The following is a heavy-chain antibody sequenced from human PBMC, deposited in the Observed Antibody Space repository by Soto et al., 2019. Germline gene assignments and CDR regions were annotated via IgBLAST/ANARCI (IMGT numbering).Heavy chain of an antibody. CDR2: IYPGDSDT. CDR1: GYSFTSYW. V-gene: IGHV5-51*01. CDR3: ARIRYSSGWNNYYYYGMDV. Sequence: GESLKISCKGSGYSFTSYWIGWVRQMPGKGLEWMGIIYPGDSDTRYSPSFQGQVTISADKSISTAYLQWSSLKASDTAMYYCARIRYSSGWNNYYYYGMDVWGQGTTVTVSS. D-gene: IGHD6-19*01. J-gene: IGHJ6*02.